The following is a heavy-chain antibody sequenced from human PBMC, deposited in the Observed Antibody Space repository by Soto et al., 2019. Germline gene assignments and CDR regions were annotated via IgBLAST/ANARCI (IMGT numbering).Heavy chain of an antibody. V-gene: IGHV3-48*01. J-gene: IGHJ5*02. CDR2: ISSSSSTI. CDR1: GLNFRSHS. D-gene: IGHD2-15*01. CDR3: AGDRYCSGGSCYSPWFDP. Sequence: VLHRLSCAAAGLNFRSHSMNRVRQAPGKGLEWVSYISSSSSTIYYADSVKGRFTISRDNAKNSLYLQMNSLRAEDTAVYYCAGDRYCSGGSCYSPWFDPWGQGTLVTVSS.